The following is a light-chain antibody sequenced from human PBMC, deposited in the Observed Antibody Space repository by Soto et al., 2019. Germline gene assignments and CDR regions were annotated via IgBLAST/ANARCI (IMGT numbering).Light chain of an antibody. V-gene: IGLV2-14*01. CDR3: SSYTSSSTPVV. CDR1: SSDVGGYNY. CDR2: DVS. Sequence: QSALTQPASVSGSPGQSITISRTGTSSDVGGYNYVSWYQQHPGKAPKLMIYDVSNRPSGVSNRFSGSKAGNTASLTISGLQAEDEADYYGSSYTSSSTPVVFGGGTKLTVL. J-gene: IGLJ2*01.